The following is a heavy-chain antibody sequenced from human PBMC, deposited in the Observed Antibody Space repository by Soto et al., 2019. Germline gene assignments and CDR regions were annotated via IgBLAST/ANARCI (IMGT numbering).Heavy chain of an antibody. CDR2: ISSSSSYI. D-gene: IGHD5-12*01. Sequence: EVQLVESGGGLVKPGGSLRLYCAASGFTFSSYSMNWIRQAPGKGLEWVSSISSSSSYIYYADSVKGRFTISRDNAKNSLYLKMNSLRAEDAAVYYCAREVDSFYGMDVWGQGTTVTVSS. CDR3: AREVDSFYGMDV. V-gene: IGHV3-21*01. CDR1: GFTFSSYS. J-gene: IGHJ6*02.